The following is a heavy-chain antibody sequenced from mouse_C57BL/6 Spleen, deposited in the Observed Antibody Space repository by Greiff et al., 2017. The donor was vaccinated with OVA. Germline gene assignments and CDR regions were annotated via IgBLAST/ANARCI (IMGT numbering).Heavy chain of an antibody. Sequence: QVTLKVSGPGILQPSQTLSLTCSFSGFSLSTFGMGVGWIRQPTGQGLEWLAHIWWDDDKYYNPALKSRLTITKDTSKNQVFLKITNVDTADTATYNCARMGLTGVDYWGQGTTLTVSS. V-gene: IGHV8-8*01. CDR2: IWWDDDK. J-gene: IGHJ2*01. CDR3: ARMGLTGVDY. CDR1: GFSLSTFGMG. D-gene: IGHD4-1*01.